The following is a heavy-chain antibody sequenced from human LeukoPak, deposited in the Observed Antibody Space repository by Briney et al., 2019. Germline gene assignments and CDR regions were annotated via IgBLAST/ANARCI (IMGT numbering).Heavy chain of an antibody. D-gene: IGHD3-16*02. CDR2: INSDGSST. V-gene: IGHV3-74*01. CDR3: ARGLSPDYGMDV. J-gene: IGHJ6*02. CDR1: VFTFNSHR. Sequence: GGSLRLSCAASVFTFNSHRMHWVRHAPWKGRVWVLRINSDGSSTSYADSVKGRFTISRDNAKNTLYLQMNSLRAEDTAVYYCARGLSPDYGMDVWGQGTTVTVSS.